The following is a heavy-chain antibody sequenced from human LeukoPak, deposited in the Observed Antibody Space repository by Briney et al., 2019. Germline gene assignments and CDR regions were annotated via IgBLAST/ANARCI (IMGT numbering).Heavy chain of an antibody. V-gene: IGHV3-23*01. D-gene: IGHD4-17*01. CDR2: ISGSGGST. Sequence: GSLRLSCAASGFTFSDYYMSWVRQAPGKGLEWVSAISGSGGSTYYADSVKGRFTISRDNSKNTLYLQMNSLRAEDTAVYYCAKDYGDYVGNWFDPWGQGTLVTVSS. J-gene: IGHJ5*02. CDR3: AKDYGDYVGNWFDP. CDR1: GFTFSDYY.